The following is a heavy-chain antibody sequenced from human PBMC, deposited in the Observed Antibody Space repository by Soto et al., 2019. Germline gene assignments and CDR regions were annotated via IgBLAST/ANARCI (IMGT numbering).Heavy chain of an antibody. CDR3: TRSGDADYEQRGDDFDS. Sequence: EVQLVESGGGLVQPGGSLRLSCAASGFTFSSFWMHWVRQAPGKGLLWVSSLNSDGSITNYADSVRGLFTISRDNAKNTSYLQMNSMRAEDTAVYYCTRSGDADYEQRGDDFDSWGQGTLVTVSS. J-gene: IGHJ3*02. D-gene: IGHD4-17*01. CDR2: LNSDGSIT. V-gene: IGHV3-74*01. CDR1: GFTFSSFW.